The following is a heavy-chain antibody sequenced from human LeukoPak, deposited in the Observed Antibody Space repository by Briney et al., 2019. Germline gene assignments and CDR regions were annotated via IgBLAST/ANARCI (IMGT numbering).Heavy chain of an antibody. V-gene: IGHV4-34*01. J-gene: IGHJ4*02. CDR2: INHSGST. CDR3: AREGVEGYDSSTRATDY. Sequence: PSETLSLTCAVYGGSFSGYYWSWIRQPSGKGLEWIGEINHSGSTNYNPSLKSRVTISVDTSKNQFSLKLSSVTAADTAVYYCAREGVEGYDSSTRATDYWGQGTLVTVSS. D-gene: IGHD3-22*01. CDR1: GGSFSGYY.